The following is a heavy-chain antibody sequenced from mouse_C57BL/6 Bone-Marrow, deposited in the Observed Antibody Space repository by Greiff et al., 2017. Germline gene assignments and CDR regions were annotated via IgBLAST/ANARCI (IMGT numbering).Heavy chain of an antibody. D-gene: IGHD1-1*01. CDR1: GYTFTSYD. V-gene: IGHV1-85*01. CDR3: ARDYGRSYWYFDV. J-gene: IGHJ1*03. CDR2: IYPRDGST. Sequence: QVQLQQSGPELVKPGASVKLSCKASGYTFTSYDINWVKQRPGQGLEWIGWIYPRDGSTKYNEKFKGKATLTVDTTSSTAYRELHSLTSEDSAVYFCARDYGRSYWYFDVWGTGTTVTVSS.